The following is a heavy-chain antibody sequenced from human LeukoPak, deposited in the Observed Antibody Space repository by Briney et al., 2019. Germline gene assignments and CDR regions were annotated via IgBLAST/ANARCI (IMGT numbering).Heavy chain of an antibody. CDR3: AKVRRGYCSGGSCYSWFDP. V-gene: IGHV3-30*18. J-gene: IGHJ5*02. D-gene: IGHD2-15*01. CDR2: ISYDGSNK. Sequence: GGSLRLSCAASGFTFSSYGMRWVRQAPGKGLEWVAVISYDGSNKYYADSVKGRFTISRDNSKNTLYLQMNSLRAEDTAVYYCAKVRRGYCSGGSCYSWFDPWGQGTLVTVSS. CDR1: GFTFSSYG.